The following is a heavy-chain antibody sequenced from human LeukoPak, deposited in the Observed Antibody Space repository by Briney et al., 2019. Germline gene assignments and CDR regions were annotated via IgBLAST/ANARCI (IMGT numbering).Heavy chain of an antibody. J-gene: IGHJ4*02. D-gene: IGHD3-22*01. CDR3: AVDTADSSGYLGEAEY. Sequence: ASVKVSCKASGGTFSSYAISWVRQAPGQGLEWMGGIIPIFGTANYAQKFQGRVTITADESTSTAYMELSSLRSEDTAVYYCAVDTADSSGYLGEAEYWGQGTLVTVSS. V-gene: IGHV1-69*13. CDR1: GGTFSSYA. CDR2: IIPIFGTA.